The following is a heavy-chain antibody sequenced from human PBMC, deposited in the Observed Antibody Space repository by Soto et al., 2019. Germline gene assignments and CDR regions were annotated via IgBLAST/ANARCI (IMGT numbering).Heavy chain of an antibody. CDR1: GFIFSSHG. J-gene: IGHJ4*02. CDR3: VRDPNSGSYHDF. V-gene: IGHV3-33*01. Sequence: QVELVESGGGVVQPGRSLRLSCAVSGFIFSSHGMHWVRQAPGKGLEWVAVIWNDGSNKYYADSVKGRFTISRDNSKNTLYMQMNSLRVEDTAVYYCVRDPNSGSYHDFWGQGTLVTVS. CDR2: IWNDGSNK. D-gene: IGHD1-26*01.